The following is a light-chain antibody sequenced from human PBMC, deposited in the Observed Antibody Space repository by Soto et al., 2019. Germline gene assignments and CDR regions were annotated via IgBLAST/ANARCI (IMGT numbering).Light chain of an antibody. J-gene: IGLJ1*01. CDR2: DVS. V-gene: IGLV2-11*01. CDR1: SSDVGGYNY. Sequence: VSGSPGQSVTISCTGTSSDVGGYNYVSWYQQHPDKAPKIFIFDVSKRPSGVPDRYSGSKSGNTASLTISGLQAEDEADYYCCSYAGSYTYVFGTGTKATVL. CDR3: CSYAGSYTYV.